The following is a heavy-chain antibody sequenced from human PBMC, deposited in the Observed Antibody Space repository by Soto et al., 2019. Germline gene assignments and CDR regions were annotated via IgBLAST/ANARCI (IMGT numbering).Heavy chain of an antibody. J-gene: IGHJ5*02. CDR2: ISAYNGNT. D-gene: IGHD6-19*01. Sequence: ASVKVSCKASGYTFTSYGISWVRQAPGQGLEWMGWISAYNGNTNYAQKLQGRVTMTTDTSTSTAYMELRSLRPDDTAVYYCAREIDSSGWAGWFDPWGQGTLVTVS. V-gene: IGHV1-18*01. CDR1: GYTFTSYG. CDR3: AREIDSSGWAGWFDP.